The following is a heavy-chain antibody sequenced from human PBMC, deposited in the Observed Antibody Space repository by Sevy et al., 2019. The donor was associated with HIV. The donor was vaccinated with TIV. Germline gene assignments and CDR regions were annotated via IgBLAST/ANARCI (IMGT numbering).Heavy chain of an antibody. J-gene: IGHJ4*02. CDR3: ATTNDYYESSGYPLDY. Sequence: ASVKVSCKVSRYTLTEFSMHWVRQAPGKGLEWMGTFDPEDGQTIYAQKFQGRVTMTEDTSTDTAYMELSSLRSEDTAMYYCATTNDYYESSGYPLDYWGQGTLVTVSS. CDR2: FDPEDGQT. D-gene: IGHD3-22*01. V-gene: IGHV1-24*01. CDR1: RYTLTEFS.